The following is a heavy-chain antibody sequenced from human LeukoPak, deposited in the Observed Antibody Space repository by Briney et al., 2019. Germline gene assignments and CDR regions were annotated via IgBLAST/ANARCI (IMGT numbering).Heavy chain of an antibody. J-gene: IGHJ4*02. Sequence: GGSLILSCAASGFTFSSYSMNWVRQAPGKGLEWVSYISSSSSTIYYADSVKGRFTISRDNAQNSVYLQMNSLRDEDTAVYYCARVGELDYWGQGTLVTVSS. CDR3: ARVGELDY. V-gene: IGHV3-48*02. D-gene: IGHD1-26*01. CDR2: ISSSSSTI. CDR1: GFTFSSYS.